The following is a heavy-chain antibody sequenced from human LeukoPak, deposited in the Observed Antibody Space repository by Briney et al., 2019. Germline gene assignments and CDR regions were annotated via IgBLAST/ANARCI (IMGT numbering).Heavy chain of an antibody. CDR2: IKEDGGEK. D-gene: IGHD3-10*01. CDR3: ARDFGSLEDYFDY. J-gene: IGHJ4*02. Sequence: GGSLRLSCAASGFTFSSYWMSWVRQAPGKGLEWVANIKEDGGEKYYVDSVKGRFTISRDNAKNSLYLQMKSLRADDTAVYYCARDFGSLEDYFDYWGQGTLVTVSS. CDR1: GFTFSSYW. V-gene: IGHV3-7*01.